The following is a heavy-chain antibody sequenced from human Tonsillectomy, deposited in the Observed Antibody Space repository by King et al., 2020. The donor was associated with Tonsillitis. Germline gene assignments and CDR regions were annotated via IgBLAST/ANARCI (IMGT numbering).Heavy chain of an antibody. J-gene: IGHJ4*02. CDR3: ARTQYYTSSDY. CDR1: GYTFTAYY. D-gene: IGHD6-6*01. V-gene: IGHV1-2*02. CDR2: INPNTGGT. Sequence: QLVQSGAEVKKPGASVKVSCTASGYTFTAYYIHWVRQAPGQGLEWMGWINPNTGGTNYAQKFQGRVTMTSDTSISTAYMELSRLRSDDRAVYYCARTQYYTSSDYWGQGALVTVSS.